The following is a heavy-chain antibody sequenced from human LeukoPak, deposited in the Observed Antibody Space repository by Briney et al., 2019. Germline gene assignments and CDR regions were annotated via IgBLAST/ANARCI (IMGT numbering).Heavy chain of an antibody. Sequence: GASVKVSCKASGYTFTSYFMHWVRQAPGQGLEWMGIINPSGGSTSYAQKFQGRVTITRNTSISTAYMELSSLRSEDTAVYYCARGYSSSSGAFDIWGQGTMVTVSS. CDR2: INPSGGST. J-gene: IGHJ3*02. CDR3: ARGYSSSSGAFDI. D-gene: IGHD6-13*01. V-gene: IGHV1-46*01. CDR1: GYTFTSYF.